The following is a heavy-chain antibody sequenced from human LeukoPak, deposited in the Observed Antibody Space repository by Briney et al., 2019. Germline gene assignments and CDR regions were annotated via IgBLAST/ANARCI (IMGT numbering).Heavy chain of an antibody. CDR3: ARVSGILWFGELIQLFDY. J-gene: IGHJ4*02. D-gene: IGHD3-10*01. Sequence: GASVKVPCKASGYTFTSYGISWVRQAPGQGLEWMGWISAYNGNTNYARKLQGRVTMTTDTSTSTAYMELRSLRSDDTAVYYCARVSGILWFGELIQLFDYWGQGTLVTVSS. CDR1: GYTFTSYG. V-gene: IGHV1-18*01. CDR2: ISAYNGNT.